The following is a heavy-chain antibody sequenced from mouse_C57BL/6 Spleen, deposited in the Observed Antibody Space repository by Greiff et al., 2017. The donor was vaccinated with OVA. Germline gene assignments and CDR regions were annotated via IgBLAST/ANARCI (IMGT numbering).Heavy chain of an antibody. V-gene: IGHV1-59*01. CDR1: GYTFTSYW. J-gene: IGHJ2*01. D-gene: IGHD1-1*01. Sequence: QVQLQQPGAELVRPGTSVKLSCKASGYTFTSYWMHWVKQRPGQGLEWIGVIDPSDSYTNYNQKFKGKATLTVDTSSSTAYMQLSSLTSEDSAVYYCARTLIYYYGSSYYFDYWGQGTTLTVPS. CDR3: ARTLIYYYGSSYYFDY. CDR2: IDPSDSYT.